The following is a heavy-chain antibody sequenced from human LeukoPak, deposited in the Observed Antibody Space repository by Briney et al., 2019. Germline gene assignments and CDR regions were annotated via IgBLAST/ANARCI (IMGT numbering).Heavy chain of an antibody. V-gene: IGHV3-74*01. J-gene: IGHJ4*02. CDR2: INTDGSTT. D-gene: IGHD5-24*01. Sequence: GGSLRLSCAASGFTFSSYWMYWVRQAPGKGLVWVSRINTDGSTTNYADSVKGRFTISRDNAKNTLYLQMNSLGTEDTAVYYCARGPDRDGYNYYGYWGQGTLVTVSS. CDR3: ARGPDRDGYNYYGY. CDR1: GFTFSSYW.